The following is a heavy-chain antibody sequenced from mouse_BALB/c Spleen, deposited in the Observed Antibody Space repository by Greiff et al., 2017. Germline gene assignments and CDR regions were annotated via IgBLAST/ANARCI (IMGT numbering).Heavy chain of an antibody. V-gene: IGHV2-6-7*01. Sequence: QVQLQQSGPGLVAPSQSLSITCTVSGFSLTGYGVNWVRQPPGKGLEWLGMIWGDGSTDYNSALKSRLSISKDNSKSQVFLKMNSLQTDDTARYYCARYGNYVGYAMDYWGQGTSVTVSS. CDR3: ARYGNYVGYAMDY. D-gene: IGHD2-10*02. J-gene: IGHJ4*01. CDR2: IWGDGST. CDR1: GFSLTGYG.